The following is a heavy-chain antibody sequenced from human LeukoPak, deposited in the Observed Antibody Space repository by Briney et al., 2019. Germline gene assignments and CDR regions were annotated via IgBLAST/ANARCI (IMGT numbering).Heavy chain of an antibody. CDR1: GGSISSSSYY. V-gene: IGHV4-39*01. Sequence: SETLSLTCTVSGGSISSSSYYWGWIRQPPGKGLEWIGSIYYSGGTYYNPSLKSRVTISVDTSKNQFSLKLSSVTAADTAVYYCARLYDAGTYCGGDCYLSAPWGQGTLVTVSS. J-gene: IGHJ5*02. D-gene: IGHD2-21*01. CDR3: ARLYDAGTYCGGDCYLSAP. CDR2: IYYSGGT.